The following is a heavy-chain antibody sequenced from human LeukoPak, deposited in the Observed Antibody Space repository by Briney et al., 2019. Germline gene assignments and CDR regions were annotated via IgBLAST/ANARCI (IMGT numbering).Heavy chain of an antibody. D-gene: IGHD6-13*01. CDR1: GFTFSSYN. J-gene: IGHJ4*02. CDR2: ISGSGGST. Sequence: GGSLRLSCAASGFTFSSYNMNWVRQAPGKGLEWVSAISGSGGSTYYAGSVKGRFTISRDNSKNTLYLQMNSLRAEDTAVYYCAKGRAADGDYWGQGTLVTVSS. V-gene: IGHV3-23*01. CDR3: AKGRAADGDY.